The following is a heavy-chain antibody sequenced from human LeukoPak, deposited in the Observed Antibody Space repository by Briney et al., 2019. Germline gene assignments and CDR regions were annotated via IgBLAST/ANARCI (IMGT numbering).Heavy chain of an antibody. CDR3: ARFGSGGQLAPNFDY. CDR1: GYSISSGYY. J-gene: IGHJ4*02. V-gene: IGHV4-38-2*01. CDR2: IYHSGST. D-gene: IGHD6-6*01. Sequence: KASETLSLTCAVSGYSISSGYYWGWIRQPPGKGLEWIGSIYHSGSTYYNPSLKSRVTISVDTSKNQFSLKLSSVTAADTAVYYCARFGSGGQLAPNFDYWGQGTLVTVSS.